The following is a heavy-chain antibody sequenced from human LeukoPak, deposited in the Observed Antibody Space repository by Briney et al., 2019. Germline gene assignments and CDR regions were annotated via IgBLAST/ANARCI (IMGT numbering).Heavy chain of an antibody. D-gene: IGHD2/OR15-2a*01. CDR2: IKSDGSST. CDR1: GFTFRSHW. V-gene: IGHV3-74*01. CDR3: AKDLGLAWYFRLDV. Sequence: PGGSLRLSCAASGFTFRSHWMHWVRQAPGKGLVWVSRIKSDGSSTSYADSVKGRFTISRDNAKNTLYLQMNSLRAEDTAVYYCAKDLGLAWYFRLDVWGQGTTVTVSS. J-gene: IGHJ6*02.